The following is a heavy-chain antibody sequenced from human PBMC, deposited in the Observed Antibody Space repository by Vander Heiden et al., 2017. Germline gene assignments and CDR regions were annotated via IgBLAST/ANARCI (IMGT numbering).Heavy chain of an antibody. CDR1: GGPISSYA. V-gene: IGHV4-59*01. D-gene: IGHD1-26*01. CDR2: IFYSGTT. CDR3: ARVVWGELLFGSYYFDY. Sequence: VQLQDSGPGLVKPSAPLSLTCTVSGGPISSYAWTWLRPPPGQRLGCHRYIFYSGTTNYNPTLKSRVTISVDTSKNQFSLKLSSVTAADTAGYYCARVVWGELLFGSYYFDYWGQGTLVTVSS. J-gene: IGHJ4*02.